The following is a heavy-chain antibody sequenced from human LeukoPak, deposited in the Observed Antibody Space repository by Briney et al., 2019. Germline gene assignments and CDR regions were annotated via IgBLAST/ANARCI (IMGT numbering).Heavy chain of an antibody. Sequence: GGSLRLSCAASGFTFSSYSMNWVRQAPGKGLEWVSYISSSSSTIYYADSVKGRFTISRDNAKNSLYLQMNSLRAEDTAVYYCARATWDYYYYYGMDVWGQGTTVTVSS. J-gene: IGHJ6*02. CDR3: ARATWDYYYYYGMDV. V-gene: IGHV3-48*04. CDR1: GFTFSSYS. D-gene: IGHD1-26*01. CDR2: ISSSSSTI.